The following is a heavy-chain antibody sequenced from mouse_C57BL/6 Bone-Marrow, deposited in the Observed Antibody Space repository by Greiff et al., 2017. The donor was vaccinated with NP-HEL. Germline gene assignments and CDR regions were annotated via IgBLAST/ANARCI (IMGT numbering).Heavy chain of an antibody. Sequence: VKLQQPGAELVKPGASVKLSCKASGYTFTSYWMHWVKQRPGQGLEWIGMIHPNSGSTNYNEKFKSKATLTVDKSSSTAYMQLSSLTSEDSAVYYCARTLWLRRGFAYWGQGTLVTVSA. CDR3: ARTLWLRRGFAY. CDR1: GYTFTSYW. CDR2: IHPNSGST. V-gene: IGHV1-64*01. D-gene: IGHD2-2*01. J-gene: IGHJ3*01.